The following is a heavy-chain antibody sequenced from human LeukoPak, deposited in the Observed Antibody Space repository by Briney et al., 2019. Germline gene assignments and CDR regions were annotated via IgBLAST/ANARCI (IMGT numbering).Heavy chain of an antibody. CDR2: ISGSSTYI. D-gene: IGHD6-19*01. CDR3: ARTIAVAGSYGMDV. Sequence: PGGSLRLSCAVSGFSFSSYGMNWVRQAPGKGLEWVSSISGSSTYIYYADSVKGRFTISRDNAKNSLYLQMNSLRAEDTAVYYCARTIAVAGSYGMDVWGQGTTVTVSS. J-gene: IGHJ6*02. V-gene: IGHV3-21*01. CDR1: GFSFSSYG.